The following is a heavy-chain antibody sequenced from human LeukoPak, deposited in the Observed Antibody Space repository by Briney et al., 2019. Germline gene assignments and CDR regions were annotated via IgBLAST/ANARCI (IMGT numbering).Heavy chain of an antibody. J-gene: IGHJ6*02. Sequence: SETLSLTCTVSGGSISSYYWSWIRQPPGKGLEWIGEINHSGSTNYNPSLKSRVTISVDTSKNQFSLKLSSVTAADTAVYYCARGEAAGTTAYYYYYYGMDVWGQGTTVTVSS. CDR2: INHSGST. CDR3: ARGEAAGTTAYYYYYYGMDV. D-gene: IGHD6-13*01. CDR1: GGSISSYY. V-gene: IGHV4-34*01.